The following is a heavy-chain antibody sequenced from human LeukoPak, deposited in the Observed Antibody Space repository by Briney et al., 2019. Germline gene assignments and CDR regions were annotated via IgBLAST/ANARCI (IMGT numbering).Heavy chain of an antibody. V-gene: IGHV3-7*03. CDR2: IKQDGSEK. D-gene: IGHD6-19*01. CDR1: GFIFSSYG. J-gene: IGHJ4*02. CDR3: AKDTGSGWSRGSFDY. Sequence: PGGSLRLSCAASGFIFSSYGMHWVRQAPGKGLEWVANIKQDGSEKYYVDSVKGRFTISRDNSKNSLYLQMNSLRTEDTALYYCAKDTGSGWSRGSFDYWGQGTLVTVSS.